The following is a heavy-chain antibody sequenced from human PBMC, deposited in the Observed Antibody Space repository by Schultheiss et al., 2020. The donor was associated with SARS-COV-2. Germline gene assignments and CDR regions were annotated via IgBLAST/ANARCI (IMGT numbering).Heavy chain of an antibody. CDR1: GFTFSSYA. V-gene: IGHV3-23*01. CDR3: ARDPGVVVTAKGDY. D-gene: IGHD2-21*02. Sequence: GGSLRLSCAASGFTFSSYAMSWVRQAPGEGLEWVSAISGSGGSTYYADSVKGRFTISRDNSKNTLYLQMNSLRAEDTAVYYCARDPGVVVTAKGDYWGQGTLVTVSS. J-gene: IGHJ4*02. CDR2: ISGSGGST.